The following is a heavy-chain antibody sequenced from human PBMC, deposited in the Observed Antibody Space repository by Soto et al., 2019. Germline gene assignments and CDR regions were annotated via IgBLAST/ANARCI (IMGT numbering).Heavy chain of an antibody. CDR1: GGSFSGYY. V-gene: IGHV4-34*01. D-gene: IGHD6-6*01. CDR3: AGTSSSSLDSDY. Sequence: PSETLSLTCAVHGGSFSGYYWSWIRQPPGKGLEWIGEINHSGSTNYNPSLKSRVTISVDTSKNQFSLKLSSVTAADTAVYYCAGTSSSSLDSDYWGQGTLVTVSS. J-gene: IGHJ4*02. CDR2: INHSGST.